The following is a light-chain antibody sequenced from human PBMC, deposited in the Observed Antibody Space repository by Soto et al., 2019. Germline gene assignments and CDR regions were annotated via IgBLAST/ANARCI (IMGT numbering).Light chain of an antibody. CDR1: QSIAGY. CDR2: STS. V-gene: IGKV1-39*01. J-gene: IGKJ5*01. CDR3: QQSFSVPIT. Sequence: DIQMTQSPSDLSASAGGTGTMSCRANQSIAGYLSWYQQRPGKAPKFLIYSTSNLQRGVPSRFSGSGSGTDFSLTIIGLQPEDFATYFCQQSFSVPITFGQGTRLEIK.